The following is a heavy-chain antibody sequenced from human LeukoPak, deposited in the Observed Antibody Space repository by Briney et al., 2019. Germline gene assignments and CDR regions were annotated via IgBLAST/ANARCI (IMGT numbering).Heavy chain of an antibody. J-gene: IGHJ6*04. CDR3: AELGITMIGGV. CDR2: ISIDGATI. V-gene: IGHV3-48*03. D-gene: IGHD3-10*02. Sequence: GGSLRLSCAASGFTFKTSEMNWVRQAPGKGLEWISYISIDGATIYYADSVKGRFIISRDNAKNSLYLQMNSLRAEDTAVYYCAELGITMIGGVWGKRTTVTISS. CDR1: GFTFKTSE.